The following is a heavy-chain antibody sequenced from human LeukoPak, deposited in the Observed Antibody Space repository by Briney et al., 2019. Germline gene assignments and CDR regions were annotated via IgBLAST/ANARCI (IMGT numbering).Heavy chain of an antibody. CDR1: GFTSSTYA. CDR2: ISHDGNNK. V-gene: IGHV3-30*18. D-gene: IGHD6-13*01. CDR3: AKADRTAASGACNF. Sequence: PGGTLRLSCAASGFTSSTYAMYWVRQAPGKGLEWVAVISHDGNNKYHADSVKGRFTISRDNSKNTLYLQMDSLRAEDTALYNCAKADRTAASGACNFWGQGTLVTVSS. J-gene: IGHJ4*02.